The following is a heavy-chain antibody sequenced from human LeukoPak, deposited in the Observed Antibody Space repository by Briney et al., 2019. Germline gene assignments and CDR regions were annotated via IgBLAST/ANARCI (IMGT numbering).Heavy chain of an antibody. V-gene: IGHV3-23*01. J-gene: IGHJ6*02. Sequence: PSGTLSLTCAVSGGSISSSNWWSWVRQPPGKGLEWVSAISGSGGSAYYADSVKGRFTISRDSSKNTLHLQMNSLRAEDTAVYYCARHSLGSYYYDMDVWGQGTTVTVSS. CDR3: ARHSLGSYYYDMDV. CDR2: ISGSGGSA. D-gene: IGHD2-15*01. CDR1: GGSISSSN.